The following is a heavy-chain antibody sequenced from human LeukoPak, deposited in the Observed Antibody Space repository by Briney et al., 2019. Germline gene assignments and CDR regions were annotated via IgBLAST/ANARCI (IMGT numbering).Heavy chain of an antibody. V-gene: IGHV3-11*01. J-gene: IGHJ4*02. CDR2: ISTSGSTI. CDR1: GFIFSDYY. CDR3: ARAARGCTTGSCYSDY. D-gene: IGHD2-8*01. Sequence: GGSLRLSCAASGFIFSDYYMNWIRQAPGKGLEWVSYISTSGSTIYYADSVKGRFTISRDNAKKSLYLQMNSLRAEGTAVYYCARAARGCTTGSCYSDYWGQGTLVTVSS.